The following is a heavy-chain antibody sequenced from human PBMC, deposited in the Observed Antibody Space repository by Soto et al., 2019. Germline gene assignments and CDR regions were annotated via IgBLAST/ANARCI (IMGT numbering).Heavy chain of an antibody. CDR2: IFSNDEK. Sequence: QVTVKESGPVLVKPTETLTLTCTVSGFSLSNAGLGVSWIRQPPGKALEWLAHIFSNDEKSYSTSLKSRLTNSKDTTQSQVVLTMTNMDPVDTARYYCASTYSTSWYWFDPWGQGTLVTVSS. CDR3: ASTYSTSWYWFDP. CDR1: GFSLSNAGLG. J-gene: IGHJ5*02. D-gene: IGHD6-13*01. V-gene: IGHV2-26*04.